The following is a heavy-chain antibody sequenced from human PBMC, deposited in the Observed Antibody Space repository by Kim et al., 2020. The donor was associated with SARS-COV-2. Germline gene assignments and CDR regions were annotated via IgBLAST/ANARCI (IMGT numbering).Heavy chain of an antibody. V-gene: IGHV5-51*01. Sequence: YSPSFQGQVTISADKSISTAYLQWSSLKASDTAMYYCARRLFGSGVGMDVWGQGTTVTVSS. CDR3: ARRLFGSGVGMDV. J-gene: IGHJ6*02. D-gene: IGHD3-10*01.